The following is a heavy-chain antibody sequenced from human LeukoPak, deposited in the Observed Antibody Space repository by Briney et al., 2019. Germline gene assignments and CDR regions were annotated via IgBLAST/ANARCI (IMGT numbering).Heavy chain of an antibody. D-gene: IGHD6-19*01. CDR3: ARDPDSSGWYLEYYYCYGMDV. CDR2: IYSGGST. J-gene: IGHJ6*02. V-gene: IGHV3-53*01. Sequence: GGSLRLSCAASGFTVSSNYMSWVRQAPGKGLEWVSVIYSGGSTNYADSVKGRFTISRDNAKNSLYLQMNSLRAEDTAVYYCARDPDSSGWYLEYYYCYGMDVWGQGTTVTVSS. CDR1: GFTVSSNY.